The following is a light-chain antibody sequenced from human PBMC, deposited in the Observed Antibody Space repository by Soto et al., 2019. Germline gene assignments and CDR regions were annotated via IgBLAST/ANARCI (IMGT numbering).Light chain of an antibody. Sequence: QSALTQPASVSGSPGQSITISCTGTSSDVGGYNYVSWYQQHPGDAPKLMIYHVTNRPSGVSNRFSGSKSGNTASLTISGLQAEDEADYYCSSYTSSTGYIFGTGTKGTVL. CDR3: SSYTSSTGYI. CDR1: SSDVGGYNY. J-gene: IGLJ1*01. CDR2: HVT. V-gene: IGLV2-14*03.